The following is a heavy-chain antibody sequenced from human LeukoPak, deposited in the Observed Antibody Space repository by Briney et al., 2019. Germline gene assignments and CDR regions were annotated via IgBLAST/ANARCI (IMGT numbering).Heavy chain of an antibody. CDR3: AKDIAVAAPESFDY. D-gene: IGHD6-19*01. V-gene: IGHV3-23*01. Sequence: GGSLRLSCAASGFTFSSYAMSWVRQAPGKGLEGGSAISGRGGSTYYADSVKGRFTISRDNSKNTLYLQMNSLRAEDTAVYYCAKDIAVAAPESFDYWGQGTLVTVSS. CDR2: ISGRGGST. J-gene: IGHJ4*02. CDR1: GFTFSSYA.